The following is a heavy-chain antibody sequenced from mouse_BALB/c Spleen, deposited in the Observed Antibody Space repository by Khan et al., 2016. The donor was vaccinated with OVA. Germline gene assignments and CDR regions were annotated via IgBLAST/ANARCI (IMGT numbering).Heavy chain of an antibody. D-gene: IGHD1-1*01. Sequence: QVQLQQSGPELVKPGASVKISCKASGYTFTSYDINWVRQRPGQGLEWIGWIYPGDGSTEYNEKFKGKATLTADKSSSTAYLQISSLTSETSAVYFGAREGVRGVAMDYWGQGTSVTVSS. CDR2: IYPGDGST. CDR1: GYTFTSYD. V-gene: IGHV1S56*01. J-gene: IGHJ4*01. CDR3: AREGVRGVAMDY.